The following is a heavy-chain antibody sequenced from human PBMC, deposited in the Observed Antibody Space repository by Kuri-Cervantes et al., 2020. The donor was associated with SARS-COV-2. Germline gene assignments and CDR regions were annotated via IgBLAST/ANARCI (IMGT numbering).Heavy chain of an antibody. D-gene: IGHD1-7*01. V-gene: IGHV3-30*02. Sequence: GESLKISCAASGFTFSSYGMHWVRQAPGKGLEWVAFIRYDGSNKYYADSVKGRFTISRDNSKNTLYLQMNSLRAEDTAVYYCAGARTGTKIDYYYYMDVWGKGTTVTVSS. CDR3: AGARTGTKIDYYYYMDV. J-gene: IGHJ6*03. CDR2: IRYDGSNK. CDR1: GFTFSSYG.